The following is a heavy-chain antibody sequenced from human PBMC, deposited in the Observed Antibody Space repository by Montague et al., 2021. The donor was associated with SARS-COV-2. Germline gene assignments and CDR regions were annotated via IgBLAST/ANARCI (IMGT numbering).Heavy chain of an antibody. D-gene: IGHD3-16*02. J-gene: IGHJ5*02. CDR3: ARSVVGGTYRHTRWFDP. V-gene: IGHV4-59*13. Sequence: SETLSLTCTVSGDSMRSSYWNWIRQPPGKGLEYIGYTYCSGVANYNPSLRSRVIISLDTSKNQFSLNLRSVTAADTAVYYCARSVVGGTYRHTRWFDPWGQGTLVTVFS. CDR2: TYCSGVA. CDR1: GDSMRSSY.